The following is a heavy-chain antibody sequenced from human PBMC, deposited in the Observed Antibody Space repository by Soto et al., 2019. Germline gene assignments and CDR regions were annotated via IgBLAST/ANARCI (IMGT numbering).Heavy chain of an antibody. CDR3: ARDGVVVAATDQSQNRAEYFQH. V-gene: IGHV1-69*04. CDR2: IIPILGIA. CDR1: GGTFSSYT. J-gene: IGHJ1*01. D-gene: IGHD2-15*01. Sequence: GASVKVSCKASGGTFSSYTISWVRQAPGQGLEWMGRIIPILGIANYAQKFQGRVTITADKSTSTAYMELSSLRSEDTAVYYCARDGVVVAATDQSQNRAEYFQHWGQGTLVTVS.